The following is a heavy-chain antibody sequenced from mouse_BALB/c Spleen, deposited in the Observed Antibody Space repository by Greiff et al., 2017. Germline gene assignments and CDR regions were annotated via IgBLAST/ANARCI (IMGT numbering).Heavy chain of an antibody. V-gene: IGHV2-9*02. Sequence: VQVVESGPGLVAPSQSLSITCTVSGFSLTSYGVHWVRQPPGKGLEWLGVIWAGGSTNYNSALMSRLSISKDNSKSQVFLKMNSLQTDDTAMYYCARDGWLPRGNYYAMDYWGQGTSVTVSS. CDR1: GFSLTSYG. J-gene: IGHJ4*01. CDR3: ARDGWLPRGNYYAMDY. CDR2: IWAGGST. D-gene: IGHD2-3*01.